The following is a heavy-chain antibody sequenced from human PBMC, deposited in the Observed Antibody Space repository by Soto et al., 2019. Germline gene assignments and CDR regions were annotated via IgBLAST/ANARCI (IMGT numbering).Heavy chain of an antibody. V-gene: IGHV3-30*18. J-gene: IGHJ4*02. D-gene: IGHD4-17*01. CDR3: AKDRDYGDYPPYYFDY. CDR1: GFTFSSYG. CDR2: ISYDGSNK. Sequence: QVQLVESGGGVVQPGRSLRLSCAASGFTFSSYGMHWVRQAPGKGLEWVAVISYDGSNKYYADSVKGRFTISRDNSKNTLYLQMNSLRAEDTAVYYCAKDRDYGDYPPYYFDYWGQETLVTVSS.